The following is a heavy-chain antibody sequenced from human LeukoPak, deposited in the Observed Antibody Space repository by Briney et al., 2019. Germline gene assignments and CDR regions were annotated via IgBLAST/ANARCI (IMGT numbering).Heavy chain of an antibody. V-gene: IGHV4-34*01. CDR1: GFTFGDYA. D-gene: IGHD6-19*01. CDR2: INHSGST. Sequence: GSLRLSCTASGFTFGDYAMTWVRQPPGKGLEWIGEINHSGSTNYNPSLKSRVTISVDTSKNQFSLKLSSVTAADTAVYYCARGRGSGWWLRSAFDIWGQGTMVTVSS. CDR3: ARGRGSGWWLRSAFDI. J-gene: IGHJ3*02.